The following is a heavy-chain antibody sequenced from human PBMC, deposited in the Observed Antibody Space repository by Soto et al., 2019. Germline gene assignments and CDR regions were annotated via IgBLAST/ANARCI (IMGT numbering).Heavy chain of an antibody. CDR3: ARDYRDSDGYYYYGMDV. CDR1: GLTFSSYD. CDR2: IGTAGDT. D-gene: IGHD4-4*01. Sequence: GALRVSCADSGLTFSSYDMHWVRQATGKGLEWVSAIGTAGDTYYPGSVKGRFTISRENAKNSLYLQMNSLRAGDTAVYYCARDYRDSDGYYYYGMDVWGQGTTVTVSS. J-gene: IGHJ6*02. V-gene: IGHV3-13*01.